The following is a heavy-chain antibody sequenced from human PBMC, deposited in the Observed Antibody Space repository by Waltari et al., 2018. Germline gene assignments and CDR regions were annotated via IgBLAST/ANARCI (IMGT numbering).Heavy chain of an antibody. CDR3: ARRDLGFAFDV. D-gene: IGHD1-26*01. J-gene: IGHJ3*01. CDR1: GGTFGSYS. V-gene: IGHV1-69*12. CDR2: ISPICGRP. Sequence: VHLVQSGAEMRKPGSSVKVSCKASGGTFGSYSMAWVPQAAGQGLEWLGGISPICGRPQYANNFQGRVTLTADASTTTVFLEMGGLRAEDTAIYFCARRDLGFAFDVWGQGTLVIVSS.